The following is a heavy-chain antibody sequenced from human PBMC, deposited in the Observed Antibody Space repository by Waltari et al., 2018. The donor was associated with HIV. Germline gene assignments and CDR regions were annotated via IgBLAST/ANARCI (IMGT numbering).Heavy chain of an antibody. Sequence: QVHLVESGGGLVKPGGSLRLSCAASGFTFCDYYMSWNRQAPGKGLEWISYISGSGDTVHYTDSVKGRFTFSRDNAKNSLYLQMNSLRAEDAAVYYCARGNNWNDSPYYYYGMDVWGQGTTVTVSS. V-gene: IGHV3-11*01. CDR1: GFTFCDYY. J-gene: IGHJ6*02. CDR2: ISGSGDTV. CDR3: ARGNNWNDSPYYYYGMDV. D-gene: IGHD1-1*01.